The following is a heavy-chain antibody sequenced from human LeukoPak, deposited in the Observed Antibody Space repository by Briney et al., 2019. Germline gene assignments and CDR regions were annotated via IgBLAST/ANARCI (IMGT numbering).Heavy chain of an antibody. J-gene: IGHJ5*02. CDR3: ARGYCSGGSCYSDHWFDP. Sequence: GASVKVSCKASGYTFTSYDINWVRQATGQGLEWMGWMNPNSGNTGYAQKFQGRVTMTRNTSISTAYMELSSLRSEDTAVYYCARGYCSGGSCYSDHWFDPWGQGTLVTVSS. CDR2: MNPNSGNT. V-gene: IGHV1-8*01. D-gene: IGHD2-15*01. CDR1: GYTFTSYD.